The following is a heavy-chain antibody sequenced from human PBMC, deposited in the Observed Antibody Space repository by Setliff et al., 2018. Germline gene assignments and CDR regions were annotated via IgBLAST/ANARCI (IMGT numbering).Heavy chain of an antibody. CDR2: INNIGDTA. D-gene: IGHD1-26*01. V-gene: IGHV3-23*01. Sequence: LRLSCAASGFTFSSYSMSWVRQAPGKGLEWVSVINNIGDTAYYADSVKGRFTIFRGNSKNTLSLQMNSLRAEDTAVYYCAKFSRLGANTFFDYWGQGTLVTVSS. J-gene: IGHJ4*02. CDR3: AKFSRLGANTFFDY. CDR1: GFTFSSYS.